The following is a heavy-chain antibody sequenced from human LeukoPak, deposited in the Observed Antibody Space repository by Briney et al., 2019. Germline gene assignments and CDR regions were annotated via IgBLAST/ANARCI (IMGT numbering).Heavy chain of an antibody. CDR1: GYTFTSYG. CDR2: ISAYNGNT. J-gene: IGHJ5*02. CDR3: ARAHPYSSGWYSWFDP. Sequence: ASVKVSCKASGYTFTSYGISWVRQAPGQGLEWMGWISAYNGNTNYAQKLQGRVTMTTDTSTSTAYMELRSLRSDDTAVYYCARAHPYSSGWYSWFDPWVQGTLVTVSS. V-gene: IGHV1-18*01. D-gene: IGHD6-19*01.